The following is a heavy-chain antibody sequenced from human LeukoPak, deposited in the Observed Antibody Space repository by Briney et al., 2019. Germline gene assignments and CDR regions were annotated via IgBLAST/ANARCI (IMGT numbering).Heavy chain of an antibody. V-gene: IGHV3-66*01. CDR2: IYRGGST. J-gene: IGHJ6*02. CDR1: GFTVGSNY. Sequence: GGSLRLSCAASGFTVGSNYMSWVRQAPGKGLEWVSIIYRGGSTNYADSVKGRFTISRDNSKNTLYLQMNSLRVEDTAVYYCARDFPYDFWSGYWAGMDVWGQGTTVTVSS. D-gene: IGHD3-3*01. CDR3: ARDFPYDFWSGYWAGMDV.